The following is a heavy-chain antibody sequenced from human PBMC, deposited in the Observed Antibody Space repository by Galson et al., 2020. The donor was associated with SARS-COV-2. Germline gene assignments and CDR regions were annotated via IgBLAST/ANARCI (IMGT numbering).Heavy chain of an antibody. CDR3: VRDGRGTPGLYGMDV. CDR1: GFTFNMYR. CDR2: ISETSRTI. Sequence: GGSLRLSCAASGFTFNMYRMNWVRQAPGRGLEWLAYISETSRTIHYADSVRGRWTISRDNAVNSLYLEMNSLRDEDTAVYHCVRDGRGTPGLYGMDVWGQGTTVTVSS. V-gene: IGHV3-48*02. J-gene: IGHJ6*02. D-gene: IGHD3-10*01.